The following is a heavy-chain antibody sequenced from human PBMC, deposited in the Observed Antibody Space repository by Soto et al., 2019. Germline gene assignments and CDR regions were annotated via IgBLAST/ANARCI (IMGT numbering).Heavy chain of an antibody. Sequence: QVQLVESGGGVVQPGRSLRLSCAASGFTFSSYGMHWVRQAPCKGLEWVAVIWYDGSNKYYADSVKGRFTISRDNSKNTLYLQMNSLRAEDTAVYYCAREGSSGWYVFTWFDPWGQGTLVTVSS. J-gene: IGHJ5*02. V-gene: IGHV3-33*01. CDR3: AREGSSGWYVFTWFDP. CDR1: GFTFSSYG. D-gene: IGHD6-19*01. CDR2: IWYDGSNK.